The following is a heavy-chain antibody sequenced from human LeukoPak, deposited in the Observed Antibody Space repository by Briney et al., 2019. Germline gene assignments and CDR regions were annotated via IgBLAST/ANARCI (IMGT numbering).Heavy chain of an antibody. Sequence: GGSLRLSCTASGFTFGDYVMSWVRPAPGKGLEGGGFIRSKADGGTTEYTASVKGRFTIPRDESKSIDYLQMNSMKTEDTDVYYCTRDSWTISTPGGYFDYWGQGTLVTVSS. J-gene: IGHJ4*02. CDR2: IRSKADGGTT. D-gene: IGHD3-3*01. V-gene: IGHV3-49*04. CDR1: GFTFGDYV. CDR3: TRDSWTISTPGGYFDY.